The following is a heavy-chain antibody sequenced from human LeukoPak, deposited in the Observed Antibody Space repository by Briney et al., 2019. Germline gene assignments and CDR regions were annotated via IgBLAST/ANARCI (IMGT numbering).Heavy chain of an antibody. CDR2: ISGSGGTGT. Sequence: GGSLRLSCAASGFTFSSYAMSWVRQAPGKGLEWVSTISGSGGTGTYYADSVKGRFTISRDNSKSTLYLPMSSLRAEDTAVYYCVKDRGGSPFYGMDVWGQGTTVTVSS. CDR1: GFTFSSYA. J-gene: IGHJ6*02. CDR3: VKDRGGSPFYGMDV. V-gene: IGHV3-23*01. D-gene: IGHD1-26*01.